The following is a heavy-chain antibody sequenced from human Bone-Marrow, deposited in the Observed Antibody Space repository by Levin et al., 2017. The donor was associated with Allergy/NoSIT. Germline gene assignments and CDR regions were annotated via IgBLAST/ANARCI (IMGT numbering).Heavy chain of an antibody. J-gene: IGHJ6*02. CDR1: PGSFSGYN. CDR2: MTESGSI. CDR3: TRRFFPTYFSDSGTPRSSGVDV. D-gene: IGHD3-10*01. V-gene: IGHV4-34*01. Sequence: SETLSLTCAVYPGSFSGYNWTWIRQSPGQGLQWIGEMTESGSINFHPSLKSRATISLGTSQNEVSLKLTSVTAADTAVYYCTRRFFPTYFSDSGTPRSSGVDVWGQGTPITVSS.